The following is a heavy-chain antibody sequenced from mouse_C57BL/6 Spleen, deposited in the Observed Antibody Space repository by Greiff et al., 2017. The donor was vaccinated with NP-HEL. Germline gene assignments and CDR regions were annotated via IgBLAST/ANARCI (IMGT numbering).Heavy chain of an antibody. CDR2: IYPGDGDT. V-gene: IGHV1-80*01. CDR1: GYAFSSYW. D-gene: IGHD1-1*01. CDR3: ARSPTTGYFDY. J-gene: IGHJ2*01. Sequence: VQLQESGAELVKPGASVKISCKASGYAFSSYWMNWVKQRPGKGLEWIGQIYPGDGDTNYNGKFKGKATLTADKSSSTAYMQLSSLTSEDSAVYFCARSPTTGYFDYWGQGTTLTVSS.